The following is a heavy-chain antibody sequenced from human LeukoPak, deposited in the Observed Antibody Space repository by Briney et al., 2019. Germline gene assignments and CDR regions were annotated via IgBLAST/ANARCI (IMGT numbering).Heavy chain of an antibody. CDR1: GYTFSNYW. V-gene: IGHV5-51*01. J-gene: IGHJ3*02. D-gene: IGHD2-2*01. CDR2: VYPGDSDT. Sequence: GESLQISCKGSGYTFSNYWIGWVRQMPGKGLEWMGIVYPGDSDTRYSPSFQGQVSISADKSISTAYLQWSSLKASDTATYYCARHSGLGYCSSTSCIAFDMWGQGTMVTVSS. CDR3: ARHSGLGYCSSTSCIAFDM.